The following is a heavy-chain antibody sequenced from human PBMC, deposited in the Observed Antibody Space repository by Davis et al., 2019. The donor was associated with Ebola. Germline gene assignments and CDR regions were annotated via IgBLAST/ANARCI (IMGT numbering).Heavy chain of an antibody. V-gene: IGHV3-21*01. Sequence: GESLKISCAASGFTFSSYSMNWVRQAPGKGLEWVSSISSSSSYIYYADSVKGRFTISRDNAKNSLYLQMNSLRAEDTAVYYCARDVDYYDSSGYLYYFDYWGQGTLVTVSS. CDR3: ARDVDYYDSSGYLYYFDY. J-gene: IGHJ4*02. CDR1: GFTFSSYS. CDR2: ISSSSSYI. D-gene: IGHD3-22*01.